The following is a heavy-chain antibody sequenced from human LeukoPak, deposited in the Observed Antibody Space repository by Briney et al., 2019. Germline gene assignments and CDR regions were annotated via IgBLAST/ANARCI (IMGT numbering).Heavy chain of an antibody. V-gene: IGHV4-39*01. CDR2: IYYSGST. Sequence: PSETLSLTCTVSGGSISSSSYYWGWIRQPPGKGLEWIGSIYYSGSTYYNPSLKSRVTISVDTSKNQFSLRLTSVTDADTAVYYCARQTGSGLFILPGGQGTLVTVSS. D-gene: IGHD3/OR15-3a*01. J-gene: IGHJ4*02. CDR3: ARQTGSGLFILP. CDR1: GGSISSSSYY.